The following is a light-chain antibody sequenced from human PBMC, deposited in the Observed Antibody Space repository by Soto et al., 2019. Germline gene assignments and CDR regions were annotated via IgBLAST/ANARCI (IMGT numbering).Light chain of an antibody. CDR1: QSVSSY. Sequence: DIVLTQSPGTLSLSPGERATGACRARQSVSSYLAWYQQKPGQAPRLLISDASDRATGIPDRFRGSGSGTDFTLTISRLVPEDFAVYYCQQYGDSPVTFGQGTKVDI. CDR2: DAS. J-gene: IGKJ1*01. V-gene: IGKV3-20*01. CDR3: QQYGDSPVT.